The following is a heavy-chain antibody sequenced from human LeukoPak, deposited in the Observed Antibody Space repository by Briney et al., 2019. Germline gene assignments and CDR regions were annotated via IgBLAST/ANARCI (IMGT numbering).Heavy chain of an antibody. CDR2: INSDGSRT. CDR3: ARVSLRGEVRGVTYGMDV. V-gene: IGHV3-74*01. Sequence: GGSLRLSCAASGFTFSNHWMHWVRQAPGKGLVWVSRINSDGSRTSYADSVKGRFTISRDNSKNTLYLQMNSLRAEDTAVYYCARVSLRGEVRGVTYGMDVWGQGTTVTVSS. CDR1: GFTFSNHW. D-gene: IGHD3-10*01. J-gene: IGHJ6*02.